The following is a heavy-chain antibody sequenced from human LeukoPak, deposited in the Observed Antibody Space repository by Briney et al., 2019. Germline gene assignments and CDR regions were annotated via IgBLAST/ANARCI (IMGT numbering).Heavy chain of an antibody. D-gene: IGHD5-18*01. Sequence: GSSLRLSCAASGFMFRSYGMHWVRQAPGKGLEWGTVISYGESKIYYTESVKRRFTISRDNSKNTLYLQMNSLRAEDTAVYYCAKDSGGYSYGPDYWGQGTLVTVSS. CDR1: GFMFRSYG. J-gene: IGHJ4*02. CDR3: AKDSGGYSYGPDY. V-gene: IGHV3-30*18. CDR2: ISYGESKI.